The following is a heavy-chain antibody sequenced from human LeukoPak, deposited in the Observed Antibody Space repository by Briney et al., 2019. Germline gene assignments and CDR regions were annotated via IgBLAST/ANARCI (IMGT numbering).Heavy chain of an antibody. Sequence: PSETLSLTCTVSGGSISSYYRSWIRQPAGKGLEWIGRIYTSGSTNYNPSLKSRVTMSVDTSKNQFSLKLSSVTAADTAVYYCARLTMVRGVIPYFDYWGQGTLVTVSS. CDR2: IYTSGST. CDR1: GGSISSYY. D-gene: IGHD3-10*01. J-gene: IGHJ4*02. V-gene: IGHV4-4*07. CDR3: ARLTMVRGVIPYFDY.